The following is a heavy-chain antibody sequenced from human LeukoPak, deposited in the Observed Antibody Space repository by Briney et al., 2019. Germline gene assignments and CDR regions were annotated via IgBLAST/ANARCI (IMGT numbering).Heavy chain of an antibody. V-gene: IGHV1-18*01. Sequence: ASVKVSCKASGYTFTSYGISWVRQAPGQGLEWMGWISAYNGNTNYAQKVQGRVTMTTETSTSTAYMELRSLRSDDTAVYYCARGDYVWGSTSARFDYWGQGTLVTVSS. CDR2: ISAYNGNT. CDR3: ARGDYVWGSTSARFDY. J-gene: IGHJ4*02. D-gene: IGHD3-16*01. CDR1: GYTFTSYG.